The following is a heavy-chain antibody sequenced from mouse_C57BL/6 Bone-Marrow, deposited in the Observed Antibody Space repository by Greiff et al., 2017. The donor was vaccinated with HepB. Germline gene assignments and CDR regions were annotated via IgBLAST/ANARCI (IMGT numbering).Heavy chain of an antibody. CDR3: ARPPWYFDV. V-gene: IGHV1-4*01. CDR2: INPSSGYT. Sequence: QVHVKQSGAELARPGASVKMSCKASGYTFTSYTMHWVKQRPGQGLEWIGYINPSSGYTKYNQKFKDKATLTADKSSSTAYMQLSSLTSEDSAVYYCARPPWYFDVWGTGTTVTVSS. CDR1: GYTFTSYT. J-gene: IGHJ1*03.